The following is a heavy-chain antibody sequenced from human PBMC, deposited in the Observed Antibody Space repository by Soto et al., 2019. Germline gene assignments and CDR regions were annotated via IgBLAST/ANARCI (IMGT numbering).Heavy chain of an antibody. V-gene: IGHV4-59*01. CDR3: AREAQDYDFDY. CDR2: VAYRGTT. Sequence: QEQLQQSGPGLVKPSETLTLSCTVSPGSISSSYWSWIWQPPGKGLEWIGHVAYRGTTKYNPSLTGRGSISVSSSKRQFSLSLSSVTAADTAVYYCAREAQDYDFDYWGQGILVTVSS. CDR1: PGSISSSY. D-gene: IGHD4-17*01. J-gene: IGHJ4*02.